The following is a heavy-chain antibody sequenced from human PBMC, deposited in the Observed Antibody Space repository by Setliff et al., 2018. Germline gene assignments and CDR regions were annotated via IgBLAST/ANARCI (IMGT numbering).Heavy chain of an antibody. J-gene: IGHJ4*02. CDR2: IYYSGSTS. D-gene: IGHD3-22*01. V-gene: IGHV4-31*03. Sequence: SETLSLTCTVSGGSISSGGYYWSWIRQHPGKGLEWIGYIYYSGSTSYYNPSLKSRVTISVDTSKNQFSLKLSSVTAADTAVYYCARDRKYYDSSGSFDYWGQGTLVTVSS. CDR1: GGSISSGGYY. CDR3: ARDRKYYDSSGSFDY.